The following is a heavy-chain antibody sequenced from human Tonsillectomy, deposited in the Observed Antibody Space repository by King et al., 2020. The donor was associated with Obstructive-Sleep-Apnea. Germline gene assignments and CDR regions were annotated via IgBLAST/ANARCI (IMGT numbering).Heavy chain of an antibody. V-gene: IGHV3-74*01. CDR2: IKSYGSST. CDR3: ARELYGDYGVDY. Sequence: VQLVESGGGLVQPGGSLRLSCAASGFTVSRYWMHWVRQAPGKGLVWVSGIKSYGSSTSYADSVTGLVTISRDNAKNTLYLQMNSLRAEDTAVYYCARELYGDYGVDYWGQGTLVTVSS. CDR1: GFTVSRYW. J-gene: IGHJ4*02. D-gene: IGHD4-17*01.